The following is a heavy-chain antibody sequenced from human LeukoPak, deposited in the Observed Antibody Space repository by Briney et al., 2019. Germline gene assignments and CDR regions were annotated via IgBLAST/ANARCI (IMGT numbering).Heavy chain of an antibody. J-gene: IGHJ5*02. CDR3: ARVDLGYCSGGSCYNNWFDP. D-gene: IGHD2-15*01. CDR2: IYYSGST. CDR1: GGSISSRSYY. V-gene: IGHV4-39*07. Sequence: PSETLSLTCTVSGGSISSRSYYWGWIRQPPGKGLEWIGSIYYSGSTYYNPSLKSRVTISVDTSKNQFSLKLSSVTAADTAVYYCARVDLGYCSGGSCYNNWFDPWGQGTLVTVSS.